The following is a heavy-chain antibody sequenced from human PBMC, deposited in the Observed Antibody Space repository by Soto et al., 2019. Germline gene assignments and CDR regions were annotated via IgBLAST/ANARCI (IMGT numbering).Heavy chain of an antibody. J-gene: IGHJ6*02. CDR2: IHYSGST. Sequence: SETLSLTCTVSGGSISSYYWSWIRQPPGKGLEWIGYIHYSGSTNYNPSLKSRVTISVDTSKNQFSLKLSSVTAADTAVYYCARDLRSLTGPPYYYYYGMDVWGQGTTVTVSS. CDR1: GGSISSYY. D-gene: IGHD3-16*01. CDR3: ARDLRSLTGPPYYYYYGMDV. V-gene: IGHV4-59*12.